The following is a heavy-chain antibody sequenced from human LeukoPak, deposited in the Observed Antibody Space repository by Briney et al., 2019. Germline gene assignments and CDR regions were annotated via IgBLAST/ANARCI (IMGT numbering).Heavy chain of an antibody. CDR3: TRQPLPPCIIACAFDI. Sequence: GGALRLSCAASGFTFSGSARHWVGQASGKGLEWVGRIRSKANSYAAAYAAAVEGWFTLSRDDSKNTAYLQMNSLKTEEPAVYYCTRQPLPPCIIACAFDIWGQGTMVTVSS. V-gene: IGHV3-73*01. J-gene: IGHJ3*02. CDR2: IRSKANSYAA. CDR1: GFTFSGSA. D-gene: IGHD3-16*01.